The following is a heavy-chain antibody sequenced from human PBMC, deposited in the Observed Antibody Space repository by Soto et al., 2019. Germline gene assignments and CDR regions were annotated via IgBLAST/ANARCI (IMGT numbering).Heavy chain of an antibody. CDR3: ASGIQLWLRRINNGYSG. Sequence: QVQLVQSGAEVKQPESSVKVSCKAPGGTFCTYAISWVRQAPGQGLEWMGGIIPVFGTANYAQRFQHRVTITADESTNTVYMELSSLRSEDTAVYFCASGIQLWLRRINNGYSGWGQGTLVTVSS. V-gene: IGHV1-69*12. CDR2: IIPVFGTA. CDR1: GGTFCTYA. J-gene: IGHJ4*02. D-gene: IGHD5-18*01.